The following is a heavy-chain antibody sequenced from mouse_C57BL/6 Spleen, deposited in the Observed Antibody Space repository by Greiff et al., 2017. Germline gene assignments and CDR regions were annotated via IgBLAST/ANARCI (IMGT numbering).Heavy chain of an antibody. CDR2: INPNNGGT. CDR3: ARHPGWDGAWFAY. Sequence: VQLQQSGPELVKPGASVKISCKASGYTFTDYYMNWVKQSHGKSLEWIGDINPNNGGTSYNQKFKGKATLTVDKSSSTAYMELRSLTSEDSAVYYGARHPGWDGAWFAYWGQGTLVTVSA. D-gene: IGHD4-1*01. CDR1: GYTFTDYY. V-gene: IGHV1-26*01. J-gene: IGHJ3*01.